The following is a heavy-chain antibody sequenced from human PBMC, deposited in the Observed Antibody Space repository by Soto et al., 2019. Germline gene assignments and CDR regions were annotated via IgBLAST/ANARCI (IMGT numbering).Heavy chain of an antibody. CDR2: ISYDGSNK. Sequence: GGSLRLSCAASGFTFSSYAMHWVRQAPGKGLEWVAVISYDGSNKYYADSVKGRFTISRDNSKNTLYLQMNSLRAEDTAVYYCARGGSGSSSSLHWYFDLWGRGTLVTVSS. CDR3: ARGGSGSSSSLHWYFDL. D-gene: IGHD6-6*01. V-gene: IGHV3-30*04. CDR1: GFTFSSYA. J-gene: IGHJ2*01.